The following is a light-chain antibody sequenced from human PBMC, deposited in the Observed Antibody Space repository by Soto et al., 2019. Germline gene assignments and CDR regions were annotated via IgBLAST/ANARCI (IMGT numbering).Light chain of an antibody. CDR3: SSYTTSNTRQIV. V-gene: IGLV2-14*03. Sequence: QSVLSQPASVSGSPGQSFTFSCTGTSSDVGGYNYDSWYQHHPGKAPKLIIYDVSNRPSGVSNRFSGSKSGNTASLTISGLQPEDEADYYCSSYTTSNTRQIVFGTGTKVTVL. CDR1: SSDVGGYNY. J-gene: IGLJ1*01. CDR2: DVS.